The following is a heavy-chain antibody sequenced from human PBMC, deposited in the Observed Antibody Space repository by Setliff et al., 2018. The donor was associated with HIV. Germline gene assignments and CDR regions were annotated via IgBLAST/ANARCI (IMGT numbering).Heavy chain of an antibody. CDR2: IFYTESTNYTPSIKST. Sequence: SETLSLTCTVSGGSISTYYWSWIRQSPGEGLDWIGYIFYTESTNYTPSIKSTNYNPSLKSRVTVSLDTSQNQFSLNLSSVTAADTAVYYCARSRPRSMDFYMDVWGKGTTVTVSS. V-gene: IGHV4-59*01. J-gene: IGHJ6*03. D-gene: IGHD2-8*01. CDR1: GGSISTYY. CDR3: ARSRPRSMDFYMDV.